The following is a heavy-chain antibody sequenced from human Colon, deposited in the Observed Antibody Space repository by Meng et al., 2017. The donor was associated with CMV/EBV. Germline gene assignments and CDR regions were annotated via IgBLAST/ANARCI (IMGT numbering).Heavy chain of an antibody. V-gene: IGHV3-30*02. D-gene: IGHD5-18*01. Sequence: GESLKISCSASGFTFSNYGMHWVRQPPGKGLEGVAFIRFDDSNKYYKASVKGRFTISRDNAKKSLYLQMNSLRAEDSAVYYCAKGGVDTSMIYFYDMDVWGQGTTVTVSS. CDR2: IRFDDSNK. J-gene: IGHJ6*02. CDR3: AKGGVDTSMIYFYDMDV. CDR1: GFTFSNYG.